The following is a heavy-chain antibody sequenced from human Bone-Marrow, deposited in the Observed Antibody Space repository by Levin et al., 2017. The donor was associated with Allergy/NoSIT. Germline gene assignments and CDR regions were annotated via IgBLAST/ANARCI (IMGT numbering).Heavy chain of an antibody. CDR2: ISSDVTKI. CDR1: VFPFNTYL. CDR3: VREYNTDPYFDH. J-gene: IGHJ4*01. Sequence: LSLTCAASVFPFNTYLIHWFRHAPLKGLVWVSRISSDVTKITYADSVKGRFTISRDNVENTLYLQMNSLRAEDTAVYHCVREYNTDPYFDHWGHGTLVNVSS. V-gene: IGHV3-74*03. D-gene: IGHD1-14*01.